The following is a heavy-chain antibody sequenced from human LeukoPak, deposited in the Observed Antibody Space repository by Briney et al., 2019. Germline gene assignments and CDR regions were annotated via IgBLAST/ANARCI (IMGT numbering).Heavy chain of an antibody. V-gene: IGHV3-7*01. Sequence: GGSLRLSCAASGFTFSSYWMSWVRQAPGKGLEWEANIKQDGSEKYYVDSVKGRFTISRDNAKNSLYLQMNSLRAEGTAVYYCAREGDTIFGAPSGFDYWGQGTLVTVSS. J-gene: IGHJ4*02. CDR2: IKQDGSEK. CDR1: GFTFSSYW. CDR3: AREGDTIFGAPSGFDY. D-gene: IGHD3-3*01.